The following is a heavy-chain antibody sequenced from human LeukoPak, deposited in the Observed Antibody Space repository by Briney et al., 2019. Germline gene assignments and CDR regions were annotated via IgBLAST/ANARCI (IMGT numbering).Heavy chain of an antibody. J-gene: IGHJ4*02. CDR2: IRSEEYGGTP. D-gene: IGHD6-19*01. CDR3: TRALSGWTGYSDF. CDR1: GFTFGDYA. Sequence: GGSLRLSCRGSGFTFGDYAVTWVRQAPGKGLQWVGFIRSEEYGGTPDYATSVKGRFTISRENSESIAYLQMNSLRTEDTAVYYCTRALSGWTGYSDFWGQGTLVTASS. V-gene: IGHV3-49*04.